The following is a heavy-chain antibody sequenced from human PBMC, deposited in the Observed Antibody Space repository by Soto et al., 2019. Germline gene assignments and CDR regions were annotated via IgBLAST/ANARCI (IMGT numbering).Heavy chain of an antibody. V-gene: IGHV1-2*02. CDR3: ARAGQLWLMGIDY. Sequence: ASVKVSCKASGYTFTGYYMHWVRQAPGQGLEWMGWINPNSGGTNYAQRFQGRVTMTRDTSISTAYMELSRLRSDDTAVYYCARAGQLWLMGIDYWGQGTLVTVSS. CDR2: INPNSGGT. J-gene: IGHJ4*02. CDR1: GYTFTGYY. D-gene: IGHD5-18*01.